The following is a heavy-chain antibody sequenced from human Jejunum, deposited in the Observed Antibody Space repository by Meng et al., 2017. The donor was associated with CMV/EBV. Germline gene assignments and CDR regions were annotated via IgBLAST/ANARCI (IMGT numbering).Heavy chain of an antibody. J-gene: IGHJ4*02. V-gene: IGHV3-23*01. CDR3: AKSTVGDYSYFDS. D-gene: IGHD2-21*01. CDR2: IIGNGGGT. CDR1: GFAFSSYA. Sequence: SGFAFSSYALTWVRQPPGKGLEWVSRIIGNGGGTNYADSVKGRFTISRDNSKNTLYLQMSSLRAEDSAVYYCAKSTVGDYSYFDSWGQGTLVTVSS.